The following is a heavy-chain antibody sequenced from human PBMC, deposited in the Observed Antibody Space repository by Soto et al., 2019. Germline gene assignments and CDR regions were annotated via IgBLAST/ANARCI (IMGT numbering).Heavy chain of an antibody. CDR3: AREAGWYSSSWAPYV. V-gene: IGHV3-33*01. Sequence: QVQLVESGGGVVQPGRSLRLSCAASGFTFSSYGMHWVRQAPGKGLEWVAVIWYDGSNKYYADSVKGRFTISRDNSKNTLYLQMNSLRAEDTAVYYCAREAGWYSSSWAPYVLGQGTTVTVSS. J-gene: IGHJ6*02. D-gene: IGHD6-13*01. CDR2: IWYDGSNK. CDR1: GFTFSSYG.